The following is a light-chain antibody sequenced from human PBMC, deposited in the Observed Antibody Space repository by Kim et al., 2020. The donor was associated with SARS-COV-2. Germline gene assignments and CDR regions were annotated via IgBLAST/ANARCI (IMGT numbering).Light chain of an antibody. CDR3: QVWDSSSDHRGV. CDR2: YDS. J-gene: IGLJ1*01. CDR1: NIGSKS. Sequence: SYELTQPPSVSVAPGKTARITCGGNNIGSKSVHWYQQKPGQAPVLVIYYDSDRPSGIPERFSGSNSGNTATLTISRVEAGDEADYYCQVWDSSSDHRGVFGTVTKVTVL. V-gene: IGLV3-21*04.